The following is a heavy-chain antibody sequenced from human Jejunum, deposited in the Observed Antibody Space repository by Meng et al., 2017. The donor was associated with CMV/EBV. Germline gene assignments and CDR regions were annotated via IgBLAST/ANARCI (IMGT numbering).Heavy chain of an antibody. CDR1: GFTVNSIY. J-gene: IGHJ4*02. V-gene: IGHV3-53*01. CDR3: AKGEGRPHYYFDY. Sequence: SGFTVNSIYLSWVRQAPGKGLEWVSTLYTGGSSFYRDSAEGRFVISRDTSKNTLYLQMNSLRPEDTAIYYCAKGEGRPHYYFDYWGQGTLVTVSS. D-gene: IGHD1-26*01. CDR2: LYTGGSS.